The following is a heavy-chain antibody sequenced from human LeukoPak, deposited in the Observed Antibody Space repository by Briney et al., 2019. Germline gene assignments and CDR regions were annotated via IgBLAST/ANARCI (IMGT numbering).Heavy chain of an antibody. V-gene: IGHV3-23*01. J-gene: IGHJ4*02. Sequence: GGSLRLSCAASGFTFSSYSMNWVRQAPGKGLEWVADISNSGRIHYADSVKGRFTISRDNSKNTLYLQMNSLRAEDTAVYYCARRSGIAVAGAFDYWGQGTLVTVSS. D-gene: IGHD6-19*01. CDR3: ARRSGIAVAGAFDY. CDR1: GFTFSSYS. CDR2: ISNSGRI.